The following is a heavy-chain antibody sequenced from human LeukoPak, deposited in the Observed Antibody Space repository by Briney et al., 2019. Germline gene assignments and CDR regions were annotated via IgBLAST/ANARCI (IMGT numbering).Heavy chain of an antibody. Sequence: ASVKVSCKASGYTFTGYYMHWVRQAPGQGLEWMGWINPNSGGTNYAQKFQGRVTMTRDTPISTAYMELSRLRSDDTAVYYCARDRGSSGWYRGFALDYWGQGTLVTVSS. V-gene: IGHV1-2*02. CDR1: GYTFTGYY. CDR3: ARDRGSSGWYRGFALDY. D-gene: IGHD6-13*01. CDR2: INPNSGGT. J-gene: IGHJ4*02.